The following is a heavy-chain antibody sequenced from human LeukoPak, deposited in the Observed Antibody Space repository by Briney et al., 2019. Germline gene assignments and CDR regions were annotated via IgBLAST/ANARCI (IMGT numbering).Heavy chain of an antibody. D-gene: IGHD1-26*01. V-gene: IGHV3-33*06. CDR1: GFTFSSYG. Sequence: TGGSLRLSCAASGFTFSSYGMHWVRQAPGRGLEWVAVIWYDGSNKYYADSVKGRFTISRDNSKNTLYLQMNSLRAEDTAVYYCAKDRAGDTFFDYWGQGTLVTVSS. CDR3: AKDRAGDTFFDY. J-gene: IGHJ4*02. CDR2: IWYDGSNK.